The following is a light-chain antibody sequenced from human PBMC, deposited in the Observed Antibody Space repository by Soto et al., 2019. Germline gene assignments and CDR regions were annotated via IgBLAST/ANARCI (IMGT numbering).Light chain of an antibody. V-gene: IGKV3-20*01. CDR1: QSVSSNY. CDR2: GAS. CDR3: HQYGISP. J-gene: IGKJ4*01. Sequence: IVLTQSPATRSFSPGERAALSLRASQSVSSNYLAWYQQKPGQAPRLLIYGASSRATGIPDRFSGSGSGTELTLTISRMEPEDFAVYYCHQYGISPFGGGTKVDIK.